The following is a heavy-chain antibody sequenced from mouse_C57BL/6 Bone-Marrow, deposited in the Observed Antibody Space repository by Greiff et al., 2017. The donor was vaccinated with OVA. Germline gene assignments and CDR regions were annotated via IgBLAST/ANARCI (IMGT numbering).Heavy chain of an antibody. V-gene: IGHV5-4*01. CDR2: ISDGGRYT. CDR1: GFTFSSYA. D-gene: IGHD1-1*01. Sequence: EVKVVESGGGLVKPGGSLKLSCAASGFTFSSYAMSWVRQTPEKRLAWVATISDGGRYTYYPDTVQGRFTISRDNAKNNLYLQMSHLKSEDTAMYYCAREGYYYGTYYWGQGTSVTVSS. CDR3: AREGYYYGTYY. J-gene: IGHJ4*01.